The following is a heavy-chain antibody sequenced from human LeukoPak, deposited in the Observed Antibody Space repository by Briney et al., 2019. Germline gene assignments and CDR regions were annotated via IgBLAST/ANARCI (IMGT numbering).Heavy chain of an antibody. V-gene: IGHV1-18*01. Sequence: GPSVKVSCKASGYTFTSYGISWVRQAPGQGLEWMGWIRDHNGNTKYAQKLQGRVTMTTDTSTTAAYMELRSLKSDDTAVYYSATEGYCSGGTCYKNWFDSWGQGTLVTVSS. CDR3: ATEGYCSGGTCYKNWFDS. D-gene: IGHD2-15*01. J-gene: IGHJ5*01. CDR1: GYTFTSYG. CDR2: IRDHNGNT.